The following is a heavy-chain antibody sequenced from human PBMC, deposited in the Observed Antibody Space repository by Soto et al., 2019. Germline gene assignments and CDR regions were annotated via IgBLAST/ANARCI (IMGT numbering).Heavy chain of an antibody. CDR3: ASWGSSSWYESDP. D-gene: IGHD6-13*01. CDR1: GFTFSSYE. J-gene: IGHJ5*02. V-gene: IGHV3-48*03. CDR2: ISSSGSTI. Sequence: LRLSCAASGFTFSSYEMNWVRQAPGKGLEWVSYISSSGSTIYYADSVKGRFTISRDNAKNSLYLQMNSLRAEDTAVYYCASWGSSSWYESDPWGQGIGVTVSS.